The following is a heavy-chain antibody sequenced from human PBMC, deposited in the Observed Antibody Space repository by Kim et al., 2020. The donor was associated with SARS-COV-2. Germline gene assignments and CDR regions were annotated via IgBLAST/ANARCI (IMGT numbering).Heavy chain of an antibody. CDR3: AKDGSGWYAPGWYYFDQ. CDR2: ISGSGTT. D-gene: IGHD6-19*01. CDR1: GFTFSNYD. V-gene: IGHV3-23*01. J-gene: IGHJ4*02. Sequence: GGSLRLSCAASGFTFSNYDMNWVRQAPGKGLEWVSSISGSGTTYHADSVKGRFTISRDNSKNTLSLQMNSLRVGDTAIYYCAKDGSGWYAPGWYYFDQWGQGSPVIVSS.